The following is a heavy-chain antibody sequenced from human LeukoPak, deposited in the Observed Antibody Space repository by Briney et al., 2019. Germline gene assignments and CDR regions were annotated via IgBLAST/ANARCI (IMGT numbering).Heavy chain of an antibody. CDR1: GGSISSYY. CDR3: ARAASAYGDSAPDY. J-gene: IGHJ4*02. CDR2: IYYSGST. Sequence: KSSETLSLTCTVSGGSISSYYWSWIRQPPGKGLEWIGYIYYSGSTNYNPSLKSRVTISVDTSKNQFSLKLSSVTAADTAVYYLARAASAYGDSAPDYWGQGPLVTVSS. V-gene: IGHV4-59*01. D-gene: IGHD4-17*01.